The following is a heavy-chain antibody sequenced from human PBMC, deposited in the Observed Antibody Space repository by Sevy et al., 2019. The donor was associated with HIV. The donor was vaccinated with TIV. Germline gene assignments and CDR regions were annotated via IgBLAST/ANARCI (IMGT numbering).Heavy chain of an antibody. D-gene: IGHD2-21*02. CDR1: GFIFSRYG. CDR3: ARESGSDWYLDY. J-gene: IGHJ4*02. Sequence: GGSLRLSCKASGFIFSRYGVHWVRQAPGKGLEWVASIFNDGKTKYYGDPVKGRFTISRDDSKNTLYLQKDSLRAEDTAVYYCARESGSDWYLDYWGQGTLVTVSS. V-gene: IGHV3-33*01. CDR2: IFNDGKTK.